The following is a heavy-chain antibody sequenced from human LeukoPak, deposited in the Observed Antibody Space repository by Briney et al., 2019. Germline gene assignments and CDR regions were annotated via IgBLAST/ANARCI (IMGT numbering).Heavy chain of an antibody. J-gene: IGHJ5*02. V-gene: IGHV4-59*08. D-gene: IGHD2-15*01. CDR2: IYYSGST. CDR3: ARLRYCSGGSCPRGWFDP. Sequence: SETLSLTCTVSGGSISSYYWSWIRQPPGKGLEWIGYIYYSGSTNYNPSLKSRVTISVDTSKNQFSLKLSSVTAADTAVYYCARLRYCSGGSCPRGWFDPWGQGTLVTVSS. CDR1: GGSISSYY.